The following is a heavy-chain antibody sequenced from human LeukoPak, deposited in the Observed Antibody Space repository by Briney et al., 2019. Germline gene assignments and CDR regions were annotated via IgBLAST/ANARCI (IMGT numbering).Heavy chain of an antibody. CDR3: ARGPIFGVVKGFDY. J-gene: IGHJ4*02. Sequence: GSLRLSCAASGFTFSSYWMSWVRQPPGKGLEWIGEINHSGSTNYNPSLKSRVTISVDTSKNQFSLKLSSVTAADTAVYYCARGPIFGVVKGFDYWGQGTLVTVSS. V-gene: IGHV4-34*01. D-gene: IGHD3-3*01. CDR1: GFTFSSYW. CDR2: INHSGST.